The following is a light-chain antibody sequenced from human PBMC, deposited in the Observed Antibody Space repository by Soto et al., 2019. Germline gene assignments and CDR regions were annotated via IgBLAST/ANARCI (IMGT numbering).Light chain of an antibody. J-gene: IGKJ1*01. V-gene: IGKV4-1*01. CDR2: WAS. CDR3: QQYYDSPWT. CDR1: QTVLDSSNNKDY. Sequence: IVMTQSPDCLAVSLGERATINCMSSQTVLDSSNNKDYLSWYQQKAGQPPKLLIYWASTREFGVPDRFSGSGSGTDFTLTISSLQAEDVAVYYCQQYYDSPWTFGQGTKVDIK.